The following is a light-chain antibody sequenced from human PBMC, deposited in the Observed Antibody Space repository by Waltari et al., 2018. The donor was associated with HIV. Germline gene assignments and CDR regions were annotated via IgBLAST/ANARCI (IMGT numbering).Light chain of an antibody. J-gene: IGLJ3*02. V-gene: IGLV2-14*03. Sequence: QSALTQPASGSGSRGQSITISCTGTSSDVGGYNYVSWYQQHPGKAPKLMIYDVSNRPSGVSNRFSGSKSGNTASLTISGLQAEDEADYYCSSYTSSSTWVFGGGTKLTVL. CDR2: DVS. CDR3: SSYTSSSTWV. CDR1: SSDVGGYNY.